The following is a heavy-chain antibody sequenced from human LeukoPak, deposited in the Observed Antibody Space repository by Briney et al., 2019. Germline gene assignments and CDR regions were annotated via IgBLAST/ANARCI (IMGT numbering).Heavy chain of an antibody. J-gene: IGHJ3*02. D-gene: IGHD4-17*01. Sequence: SETLSLTCAVYGGSFSGYYWSWIRQPPGKGLEWIGEINHSGSTNYNPSLKSRVTISVDTSKNQFSLKLSSVTAADTAVYYCAREGDTTVTDAFDIWGQGTMVTVSS. CDR3: AREGDTTVTDAFDI. V-gene: IGHV4-34*01. CDR2: INHSGST. CDR1: GGSFSGYY.